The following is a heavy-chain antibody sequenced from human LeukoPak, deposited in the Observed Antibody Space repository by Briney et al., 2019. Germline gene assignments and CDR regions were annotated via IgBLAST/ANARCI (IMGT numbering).Heavy chain of an antibody. J-gene: IGHJ4*02. V-gene: IGHV1-58*02. CDR2: IVVGSGNT. CDR3: AAATYYDILTGYCTFDY. Sequence: SVKVSCKASGFTFTSSAMQWVRQARGQRLEWIGWIVVGSGNTNYAQKFQERVTITRDMSTSTAYMELSSLRSEDTAVYYCAAATYYDILTGYCTFDYWGQGTLVTVSS. CDR1: GFTFTSSA. D-gene: IGHD3-9*01.